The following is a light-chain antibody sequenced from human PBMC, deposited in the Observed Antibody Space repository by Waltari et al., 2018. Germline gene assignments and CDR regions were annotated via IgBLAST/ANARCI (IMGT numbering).Light chain of an antibody. V-gene: IGLV2-23*01. J-gene: IGLJ3*02. CDR2: DDN. CDR1: SSYVRNYNL. CDR3: CSYAGSYTWV. Sequence: QSALTQPASLSGLPGQSITIPGTRTSSYVRNYNLVSWFQQYPGQPPKVIIYDDNGRPSGVSDRFSGSKSGNTASLTISGVQAEDEADYYCCSYAGSYTWVFGGGTKLTVL.